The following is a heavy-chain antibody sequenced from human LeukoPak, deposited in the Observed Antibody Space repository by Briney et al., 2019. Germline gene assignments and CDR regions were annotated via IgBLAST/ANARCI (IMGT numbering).Heavy chain of an antibody. Sequence: ASVKVSCKASGYTFTIYGISWVRQAPGQGLEWMGWISAYNGNTNYSQKLQGRVTMTTDTSTSTAYMELRSLRSDDTAVYYCARDIVVVVAAPPQPYYYYYGMDVWGQGTTVTVSS. D-gene: IGHD2-15*01. CDR2: ISAYNGNT. CDR1: GYTFTIYG. V-gene: IGHV1-18*01. J-gene: IGHJ6*02. CDR3: ARDIVVVVAAPPQPYYYYYGMDV.